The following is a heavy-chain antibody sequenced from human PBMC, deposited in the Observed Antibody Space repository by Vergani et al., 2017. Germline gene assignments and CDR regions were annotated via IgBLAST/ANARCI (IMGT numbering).Heavy chain of an antibody. J-gene: IGHJ5*02. CDR3: ARGSIDLWSGYRWFDP. Sequence: QVQLVQSGAEVKKPGASVKVSCKASGYTFTSYDINWVRQATGQGLEWMGWMNPNSGNTGYAQKFQGRVTMTRNTSIGTAYMELSSLRSEDTAVYYCARGSIDLWSGYRWFDPWGQGTLITVSS. CDR1: GYTFTSYD. D-gene: IGHD3-3*01. V-gene: IGHV1-8*01. CDR2: MNPNSGNT.